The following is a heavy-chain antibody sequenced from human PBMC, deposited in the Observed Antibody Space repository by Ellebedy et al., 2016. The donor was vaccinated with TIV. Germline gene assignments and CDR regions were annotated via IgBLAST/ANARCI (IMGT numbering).Heavy chain of an antibody. CDR2: INAGNGNT. V-gene: IGHV1-3*01. D-gene: IGHD3-10*01. CDR1: GYTFTSYA. CDR3: ARAIRGVWFGEPYYYYGMDV. J-gene: IGHJ6*02. Sequence: ASVKVSCKASGYTFTSYAMHWVRDAPGQRLEWMGWINAGNGNTKYSQKFQGRVTITRDTSASTAYMELSSLRSEDTAVYYCARAIRGVWFGEPYYYYGMDVWGQGTTVTVSS.